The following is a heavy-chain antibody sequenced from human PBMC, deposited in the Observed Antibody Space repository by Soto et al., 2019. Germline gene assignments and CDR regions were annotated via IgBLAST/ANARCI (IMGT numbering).Heavy chain of an antibody. CDR2: ISSSSSTI. J-gene: IGHJ6*02. Sequence: EVQLVESGGGLVQPGGSLRLSCAASGFTFSSYSMNWVRQAPGKGLEWVSYISSSSSTIYYADSVKGRFTISRDNAKNSLYLQMNSLRDEDTAVYYCARDGDSSIWLYYYYVIDVWGQGTTVTVSS. CDR1: GFTFSSYS. D-gene: IGHD6-13*01. CDR3: ARDGDSSIWLYYYYVIDV. V-gene: IGHV3-48*02.